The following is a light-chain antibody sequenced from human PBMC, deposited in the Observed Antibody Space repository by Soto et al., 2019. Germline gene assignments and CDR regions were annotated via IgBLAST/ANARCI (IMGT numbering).Light chain of an antibody. CDR3: QQYGRP. J-gene: IGKJ1*01. CDR2: GAS. Sequence: EIVLTQSPGTLSLSPGERATLSCRASQSVTSDYLAWYQQKPGQAPGLLIHGASSRATGIPDRFSGSGSGTDFTLTISRLEPEDFAVYYCQQYGRPFGQGTKVEIK. V-gene: IGKV3-20*01. CDR1: QSVTSDY.